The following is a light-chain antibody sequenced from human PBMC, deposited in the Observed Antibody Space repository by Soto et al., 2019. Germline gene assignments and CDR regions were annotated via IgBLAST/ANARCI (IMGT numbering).Light chain of an antibody. CDR3: SSYANSGTLL. CDR2: EGS. CDR1: SSDVGSYNL. J-gene: IGLJ2*01. Sequence: QSALTQPASVSGSPGQSITISCTGTSSDVGSYNLVSWYQYHPGKAPKLMIYEGSKRPSGVSNRFSGSKSGNTASLTISGLQTADEADYYCSSYANSGTLLFGGGTKVTVL. V-gene: IGLV2-23*01.